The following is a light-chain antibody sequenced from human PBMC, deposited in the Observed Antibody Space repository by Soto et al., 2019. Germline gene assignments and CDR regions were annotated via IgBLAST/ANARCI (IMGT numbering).Light chain of an antibody. CDR3: QQYGSSPRT. Sequence: EIVLTQSPGTLSLSPGERANLSCRASQSVGSTYLAWYQQKPGQAPRLLIYGASSRATGIPDRFSGSGSGTDFTLTISRLEPEDFAVYYCQQYGSSPRTFGQGTKLEIK. CDR1: QSVGSTY. V-gene: IGKV3-20*01. CDR2: GAS. J-gene: IGKJ2*01.